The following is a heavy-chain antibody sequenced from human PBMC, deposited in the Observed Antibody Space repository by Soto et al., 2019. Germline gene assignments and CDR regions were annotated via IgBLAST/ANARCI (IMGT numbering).Heavy chain of an antibody. D-gene: IGHD4-17*01. CDR2: ISAYNGNT. CDR3: ARGPDYGEDYYYYGMDV. Sequence: GASVKVSCKASGYTFTSYGISWVRQAPGQGLEWMGWISAYNGNTNYAQKLQGRVTMTTDTSTSTAYMELRSLRSDDTAVYYCARGPDYGEDYYYYGMDVWGQGTTVTVSS. J-gene: IGHJ6*02. V-gene: IGHV1-18*04. CDR1: GYTFTSYG.